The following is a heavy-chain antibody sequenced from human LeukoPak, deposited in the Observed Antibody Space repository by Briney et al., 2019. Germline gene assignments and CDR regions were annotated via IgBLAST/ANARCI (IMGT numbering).Heavy chain of an antibody. Sequence: SETLSLTCTVSGGSISSYYWSWIRQPPGKGLEWIGYIYYSGSTNYNPSLKSRVTISVDTSKNQFSLKLSSVTAADTAVYYCARVLRDFWSGYYTDSLLDYWGQGTLVTVSS. V-gene: IGHV4-59*01. CDR1: GGSISSYY. J-gene: IGHJ4*02. D-gene: IGHD3-3*01. CDR2: IYYSGST. CDR3: ARVLRDFWSGYYTDSLLDY.